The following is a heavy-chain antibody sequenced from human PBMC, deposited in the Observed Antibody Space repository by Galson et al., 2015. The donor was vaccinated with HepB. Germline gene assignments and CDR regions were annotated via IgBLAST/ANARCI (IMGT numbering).Heavy chain of an antibody. Sequence: SLRLSCAASGFTFSSYWMSWVRQAPGKGLEWVANIKQDGSEKYYVDSVKGRFTISRDNAKNSLYLQMNSLRAEDTAVYYCARLESRQGPWDAFDIWGQGTMVTVSS. J-gene: IGHJ3*02. V-gene: IGHV3-7*03. CDR3: ARLESRQGPWDAFDI. CDR2: IKQDGSEK. CDR1: GFTFSSYW. D-gene: IGHD5-24*01.